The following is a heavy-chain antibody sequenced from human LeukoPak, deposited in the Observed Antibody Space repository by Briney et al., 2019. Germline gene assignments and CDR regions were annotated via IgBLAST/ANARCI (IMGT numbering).Heavy chain of an antibody. D-gene: IGHD1-26*01. Sequence: PGGSLRLSCAASGFTFSSYWMSWVRQAPGKGLEWVANIKQDGSEKYYVDSVKGRFTISRDNAKNSLYLQMNSLRAEDTAVYYCARIVGATRGRWITRNGYFDYWGQGTLVTVSS. CDR1: GFTFSSYW. CDR2: IKQDGSEK. V-gene: IGHV3-7*01. CDR3: ARIVGATRGRWITRNGYFDY. J-gene: IGHJ4*02.